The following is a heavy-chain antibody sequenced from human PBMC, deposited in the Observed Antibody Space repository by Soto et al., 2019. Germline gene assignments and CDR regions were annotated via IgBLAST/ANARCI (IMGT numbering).Heavy chain of an antibody. Sequence: PGGSLRLSCAASGFTFSDAWMNWVRQAPGKGLEWVGHVTTKTDGETTEYAAFVKGRFSISRDDSTNTLFLQMTSLETDDTAMYYCTPLGPSWGKGTLVTVPS. J-gene: IGHJ5*02. CDR2: VTTKTDGETT. CDR1: GFTFSDAW. CDR3: TPLGPS. V-gene: IGHV3-15*07.